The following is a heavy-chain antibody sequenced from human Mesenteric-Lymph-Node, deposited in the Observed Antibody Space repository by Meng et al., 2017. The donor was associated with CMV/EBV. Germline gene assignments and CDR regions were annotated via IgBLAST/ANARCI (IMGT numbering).Heavy chain of an antibody. V-gene: IGHV1-69*02. D-gene: IGHD6-13*01. CDR2: IIPILGRA. Sequence: SVKVSCKASGGTFNTYIINWVRQAPGQGLEWMGRIIPILGRANYAQRFQGRVTITADKSTTTVHMELSGLRSEDTAVYYCARLKAADALYYGMDVWGQGTTVTGLL. J-gene: IGHJ6*02. CDR3: ARLKAADALYYGMDV. CDR1: GGTFNTYI.